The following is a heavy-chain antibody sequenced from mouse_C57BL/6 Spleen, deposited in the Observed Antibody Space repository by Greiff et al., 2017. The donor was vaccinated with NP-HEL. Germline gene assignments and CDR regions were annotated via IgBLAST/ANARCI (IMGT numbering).Heavy chain of an antibody. D-gene: IGHD2-3*01. CDR2: ISSGSSTI. CDR1: GFTFSDYG. V-gene: IGHV5-17*01. Sequence: EVQLVESGGGLVKPGGSLKLSCAASGFTFSDYGMHWVRQAPEKGLEWVAYISSGSSTIYYADTVKGRFTISRDNAKNTLCLQMTSLRSEDTAMYYCAREEEGYSFAYWGQGTLVTVSA. CDR3: AREEEGYSFAY. J-gene: IGHJ3*01.